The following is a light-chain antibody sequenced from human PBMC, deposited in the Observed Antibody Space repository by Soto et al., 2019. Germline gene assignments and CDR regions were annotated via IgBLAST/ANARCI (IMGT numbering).Light chain of an antibody. V-gene: IGLV2-23*01. J-gene: IGLJ1*01. CDR2: EGT. CDR1: SSDVGSYNL. Sequence: QSVLTQPASVSASPGQSITIPCTGTSSDVGSYNLVSWFQQHPGKVPKLLNYEGTKRPSGLSDRFSGSKSGNTASLTISGLQAEDEADYYCYSYAGENLYVFGTGTKLTVL. CDR3: YSYAGENLYV.